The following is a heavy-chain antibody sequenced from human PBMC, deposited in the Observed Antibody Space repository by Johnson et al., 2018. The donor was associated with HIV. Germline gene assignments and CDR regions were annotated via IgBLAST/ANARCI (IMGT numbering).Heavy chain of an antibody. Sequence: EVQVVESGGGVVRPGGSLRLSCAASGFIFDDYGMAWVRQTPGKGLEWVSGINWNGDSTGYADSVKGRFTISRDNAKNALYLQMNSLRAEDTAVYYCARDQGRGSNWYTGAFDIWDQGTMVTVSS. CDR3: ARDQGRGSNWYTGAFDI. V-gene: IGHV3-20*04. CDR1: GFIFDDYG. J-gene: IGHJ3*02. D-gene: IGHD6-13*01. CDR2: INWNGDST.